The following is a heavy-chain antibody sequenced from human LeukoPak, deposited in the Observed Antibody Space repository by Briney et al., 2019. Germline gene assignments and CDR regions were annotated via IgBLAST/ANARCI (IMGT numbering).Heavy chain of an antibody. Sequence: PSETLSLTCAVYGGSFSPYYWSWIRQSPNKVLEWIGEINHSGSPNYNTSLKSRATISVDTSKKQFSLKLTSVTAADTAVYYCARGPKPKSITMIRGVNLQGTKNWCDPWGQGTLVTV. D-gene: IGHD3-10*01. CDR2: INHSGSP. J-gene: IGHJ5*02. V-gene: IGHV4-34*01. CDR3: ARGPKPKSITMIRGVNLQGTKNWCDP. CDR1: GGSFSPYY.